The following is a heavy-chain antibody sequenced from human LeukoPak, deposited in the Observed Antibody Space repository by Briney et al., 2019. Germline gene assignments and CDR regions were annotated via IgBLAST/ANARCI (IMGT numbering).Heavy chain of an antibody. CDR1: GGSISSYY. J-gene: IGHJ4*02. V-gene: IGHV4-59*12. Sequence: SETLSLTCTVSGGSISSYYWSWIRQPPGKGLEWIGYIYHSGSTYYNPSLKSRVTISVDRSKNQFSLKLSSVTAADTAVYYCARAVAAAFDYWGQGTLVTVSS. CDR3: ARAVAAAFDY. D-gene: IGHD6-19*01. CDR2: IYHSGST.